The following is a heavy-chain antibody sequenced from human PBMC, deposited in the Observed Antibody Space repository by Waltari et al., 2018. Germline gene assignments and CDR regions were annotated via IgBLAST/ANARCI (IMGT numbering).Heavy chain of an antibody. CDR1: GCGFTAAW. CDR2: IKSQNDGATT. CDR3: TTLDAPWGG. D-gene: IGHD7-27*01. V-gene: IGHV3-15*01. J-gene: IGHJ4*01. Sequence: EVQMVESGGGSVKPGDSLRLSCVASGCGFTAAWLTWVRQAPGKGLEWVGRIKSQNDGATTDFAASVRGRFSISRDDSQNMVFLQMNSLRVEDTALYYCTTLDAPWGGWGHGTLVTVSS.